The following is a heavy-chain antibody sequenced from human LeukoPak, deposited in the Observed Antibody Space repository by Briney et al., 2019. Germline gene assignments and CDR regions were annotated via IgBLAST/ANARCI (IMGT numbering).Heavy chain of an antibody. CDR1: GGSFSGYY. CDR2: INHSGST. Sequence: SETLSLTCAVYGGSFSGYYWSWIRQPPGNGLEWIGEINHSGSTNYNPSLKSRVTISVDTSKNQFSLKLSSVTAADMAVYYCARRYCSGGSCYSSWFDPWGQGTLVTVSS. CDR3: ARRYCSGGSCYSSWFDP. V-gene: IGHV4-34*01. J-gene: IGHJ5*02. D-gene: IGHD2-15*01.